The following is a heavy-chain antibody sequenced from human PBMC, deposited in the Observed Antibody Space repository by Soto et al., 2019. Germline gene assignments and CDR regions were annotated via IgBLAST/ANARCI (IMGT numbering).Heavy chain of an antibody. CDR2: INHSGST. V-gene: IGHV4-34*01. D-gene: IGHD6-19*01. CDR3: ARGIAVAGTLGHNRDYYYMDV. Sequence: SETLSLTCAVYGGSFSGYYWSWIRQPPGKGLEWIGEINHSGSTNYNPSLKSRVTISVDTSKNQFSLKLSSVTAADTAVYYCARGIAVAGTLGHNRDYYYMDVWGKGTTVTVSS. J-gene: IGHJ6*03. CDR1: GGSFSGYY.